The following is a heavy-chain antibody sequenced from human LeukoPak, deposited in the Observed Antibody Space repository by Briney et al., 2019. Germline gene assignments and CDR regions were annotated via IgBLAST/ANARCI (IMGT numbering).Heavy chain of an antibody. CDR2: IYSGGST. Sequence: GSLRLSCAASGVIVSSNYMSWVRQAPGEGLELVSTIYSGGSTYYADSVKGRFTISRDNSQNTLYLQMNSLRAEDTALYYCSRAATLAGPFDFWGQGTLVTVSA. CDR3: SRAATLAGPFDF. V-gene: IGHV3-53*01. J-gene: IGHJ4*01. D-gene: IGHD6-13*01. CDR1: GVIVSSNY.